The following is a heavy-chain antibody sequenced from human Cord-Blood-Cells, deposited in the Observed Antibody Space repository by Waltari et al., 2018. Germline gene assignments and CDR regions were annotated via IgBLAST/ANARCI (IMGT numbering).Heavy chain of an antibody. CDR3: ARSYGSGSYYFDY. V-gene: IGHV3-30-3*01. J-gene: IGHJ4*02. Sequence: QVQLVESGGGVVQPGRSLSLSCAASGFPFSSHDMHWVRQAPGKGLEWVAVISYDGSNKYYADSVKGRFTISRDNSKNTLYLQMNSLRAEDTAVYYCARSYGSGSYYFDYWGQGTLVTVSS. CDR1: GFPFSSHD. D-gene: IGHD3-10*01. CDR2: ISYDGSNK.